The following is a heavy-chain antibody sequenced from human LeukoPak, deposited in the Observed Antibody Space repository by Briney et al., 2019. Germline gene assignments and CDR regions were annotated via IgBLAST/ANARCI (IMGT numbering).Heavy chain of an antibody. V-gene: IGHV1-2*02. CDR1: GYTFTGYY. J-gene: IGHJ6*02. CDR3: ARSHPDYAKNYYYYYGMDV. Sequence: ASVKVSCKASGYTFTGYYMHWVRQAPGQGLEWMGWINPNSGGTNYAQKFQGRVTMTRDTSISTAYMELSRLRSDDTAVYYCARSHPDYAKNYYYYYGMDVWGQGTTVTVFS. CDR2: INPNSGGT. D-gene: IGHD4-17*01.